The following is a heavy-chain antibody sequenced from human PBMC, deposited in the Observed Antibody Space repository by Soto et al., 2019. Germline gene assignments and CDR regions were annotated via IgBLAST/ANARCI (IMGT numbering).Heavy chain of an antibody. CDR3: AKLRSNGGYSSFSAYYYGMDV. J-gene: IGHJ6*02. D-gene: IGHD5-18*01. CDR1: GFTFSSYG. CDR2: ISYDGSNK. V-gene: IGHV3-30*18. Sequence: PGESLKISCAASGFTFSSYGMHWVRQAPGKGLEWVAVISYDGSNKYYADSVKGRFTISRDNSKNTLYLQMNSLRAEDTAVYYCAKLRSNGGYSSFSAYYYGMDVWGQGTTVTVSS.